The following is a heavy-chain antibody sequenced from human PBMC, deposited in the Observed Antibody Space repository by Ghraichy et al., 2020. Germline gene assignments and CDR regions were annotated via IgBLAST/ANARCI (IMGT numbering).Heavy chain of an antibody. CDR3: AKAARHYDILTADGAVVDH. J-gene: IGHJ4*02. V-gene: IGHV3-23*01. D-gene: IGHD3-9*01. Sequence: GGSLRLSCAASGFTFSSYAMSWVRQAPGKGLEWVSAISGSGGSTYYADSVKGRFTISRDNSKNTLYLQMNSLRAEDTAVYYCAKAARHYDILTADGAVVDHWDQGYLVSVSS. CDR2: ISGSGGST. CDR1: GFTFSSYA.